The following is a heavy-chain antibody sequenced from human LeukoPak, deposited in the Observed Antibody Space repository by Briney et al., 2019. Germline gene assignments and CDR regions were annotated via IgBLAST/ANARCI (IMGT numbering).Heavy chain of an antibody. Sequence: PSETLSLTCAISGXSISSNYWSWIRQPPGEGLEWIGYCHYSGNTNYNPSLKSRATIAVDMSKNQFSLALNSVTAADTAVYYCARSASSTSRSAFDIWGQGTRVTASS. CDR2: CHYSGNT. CDR3: ARSASSTSRSAFDI. CDR1: GXSISSNY. V-gene: IGHV4-59*13. J-gene: IGHJ3*02.